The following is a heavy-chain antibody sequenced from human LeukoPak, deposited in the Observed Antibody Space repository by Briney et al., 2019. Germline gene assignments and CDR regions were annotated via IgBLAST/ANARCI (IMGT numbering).Heavy chain of an antibody. Sequence: ASVKVSCKASGYTFTGYYMHWVRQAPGQGLEWMGWINPNSGGTNYAQKFQGRVTMTRDTSISTAYMELSRLRSDDTAVYYCAVWNDFWGGPLVPDAFDIWGQGTMVTVSS. J-gene: IGHJ3*02. CDR3: AVWNDFWGGPLVPDAFDI. D-gene: IGHD3-3*01. CDR1: GYTFTGYY. V-gene: IGHV1-2*02. CDR2: INPNSGGT.